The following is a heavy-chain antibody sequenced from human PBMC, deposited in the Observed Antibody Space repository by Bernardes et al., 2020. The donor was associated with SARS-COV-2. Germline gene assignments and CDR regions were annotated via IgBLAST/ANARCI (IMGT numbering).Heavy chain of an antibody. J-gene: IGHJ6*02. D-gene: IGHD1-7*01. CDR2: ISAYNGNT. CDR1: GYTFTSYG. Sequence: ASVKVSCKASGYTFTSYGISWVRQAPGQGLEWMGWISAYNGNTNYAQKLQGRVTMTTDTSTSTAYMELRSLRSDDTAVYYCARVGSLELLSVLLYYYGMDVWGQGTTVTVSS. CDR3: ARVGSLELLSVLLYYYGMDV. V-gene: IGHV1-18*01.